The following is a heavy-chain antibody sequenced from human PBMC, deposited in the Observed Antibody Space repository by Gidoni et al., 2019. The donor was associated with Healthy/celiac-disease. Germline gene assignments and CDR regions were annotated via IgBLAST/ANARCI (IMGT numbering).Heavy chain of an antibody. CDR3: ARLCSGGSCYADY. D-gene: IGHD2-15*01. CDR1: GGSISSSSYY. J-gene: IGHJ4*02. Sequence: QLQLQESGPGLVKPSETLYLTCTVSGGSISSSSYYWGWIRQPPGKGLEWIGSIYYSGSTYYNPSLKSRVTISVDTSKNQFSLKLSSVTAADTAVYYCARLCSGGSCYADYWGQGTLVTVSS. V-gene: IGHV4-39*01. CDR2: IYYSGST.